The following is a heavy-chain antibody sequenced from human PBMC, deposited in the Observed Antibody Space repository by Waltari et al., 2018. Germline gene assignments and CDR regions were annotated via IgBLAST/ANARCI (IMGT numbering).Heavy chain of an antibody. CDR3: ARDRGWAKSGRIRGYFDY. V-gene: IGHV1-69*05. CDR2: SIPIFGTA. J-gene: IGHJ4*02. D-gene: IGHD3-10*01. CDR1: GGTFSSYA. Sequence: GAEVKKPGSSVKVSCKASGGTFSSYALSWVRQAPGQGLEWMGGSIPIFGTANYAQKFQGRVTITTDEPTSTAYMELSSLRSEDTAVYYCARDRGWAKSGRIRGYFDYWGQGTLVTVSS.